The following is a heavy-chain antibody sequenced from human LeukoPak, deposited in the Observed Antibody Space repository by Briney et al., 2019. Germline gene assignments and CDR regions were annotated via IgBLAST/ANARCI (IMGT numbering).Heavy chain of an antibody. J-gene: IGHJ4*02. CDR3: ARQRVKEYSNPFDS. CDR2: LNPGDSET. V-gene: IGHV5-51*01. D-gene: IGHD4-11*01. Sequence: GESLKISCKGSGYTFSTHWIGWVRQTPGKGLEWMGILNPGDSETRYSPSFQGQVTISADKSISTAYLQWSSLSASDTAMYYCARQRVKEYSNPFDSWGQGTLVTVSS. CDR1: GYTFSTHW.